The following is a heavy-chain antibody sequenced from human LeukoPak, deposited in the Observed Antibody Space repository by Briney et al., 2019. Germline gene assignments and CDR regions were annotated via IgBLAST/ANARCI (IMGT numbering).Heavy chain of an antibody. CDR1: GYTFTSYG. V-gene: IGHV1-18*01. D-gene: IGHD3-10*01. CDR3: VFMVRGVIPSDS. J-gene: IGHJ4*02. CDR2: ISAYNGNT. Sequence: ASVKVSCKASGYTFTSYGISWVRQAPGQGLEWMGRISAYNGNTNYAQKLQGRVTMTTDTSTSTAYMELRSLRSDDTAVYYCVFMVRGVIPSDSWGQGTLVTVSS.